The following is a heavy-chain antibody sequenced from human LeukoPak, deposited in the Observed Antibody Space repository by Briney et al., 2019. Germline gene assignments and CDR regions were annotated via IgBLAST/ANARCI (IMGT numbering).Heavy chain of an antibody. J-gene: IGHJ6*02. CDR1: GYTFNTFG. Sequence: GRSLRLSCAPSGYTFNTFGMDGVRQAPGKGLEWVAVIWYDGRNKYYGDSVKGRFTISRDNSKNTLYLQMNGLRAEDTAVYYCARSRTYYHGSGHYNYYAMDVWGQGTTVTVSS. D-gene: IGHD3-10*01. V-gene: IGHV3-33*01. CDR3: ARSRTYYHGSGHYNYYAMDV. CDR2: IWYDGRNK.